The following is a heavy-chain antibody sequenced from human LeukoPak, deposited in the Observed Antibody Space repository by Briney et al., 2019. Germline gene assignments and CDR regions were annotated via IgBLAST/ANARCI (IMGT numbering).Heavy chain of an antibody. J-gene: IGHJ4*02. CDR2: IKQDGSEK. D-gene: IGHD5-12*01. CDR3: AKGGSGYVKGFDY. Sequence: PGGSLRLSCAASGFTFSSYWMSWVRQAPGKGLEWVANIKQDGSEKYYVDSVKGRFTISRDNAKNTLYLQMNSLRAEDTAVYYCAKGGSGYVKGFDYWGQGTLVTVSS. CDR1: GFTFSSYW. V-gene: IGHV3-7*03.